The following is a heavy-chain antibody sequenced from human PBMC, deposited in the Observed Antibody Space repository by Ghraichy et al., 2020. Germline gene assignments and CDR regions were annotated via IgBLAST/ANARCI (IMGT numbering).Heavy chain of an antibody. J-gene: IGHJ5*02. CDR2: IIPIFGTA. CDR1: GGTFSSYA. Sequence: SVKVSCKASGGTFSSYAISWVRQAPGQGLEWMGGIIPIFGTANYAQKFQGRVTITADESTSTAYMELSSLRSEDTAVYYCARGGDDYGDHNWFDPWGQGTLVTVSS. V-gene: IGHV1-69*13. CDR3: ARGGDDYGDHNWFDP. D-gene: IGHD4-17*01.